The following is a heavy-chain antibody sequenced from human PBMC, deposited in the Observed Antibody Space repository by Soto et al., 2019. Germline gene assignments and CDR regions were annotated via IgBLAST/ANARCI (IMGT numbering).Heavy chain of an antibody. Sequence: EVQLLESGGNLVQPGGSLRLSCAASGFTFSSYVMSWVRQAPGKGLEWVSTISGSGARIYDADSVKGRFTISRDNSKKTVYPQSNSVRAEDTALYYCAKDGLGSCTGGTCYGSDYWGQGTLVTVSS. CDR1: GFTFSSYV. J-gene: IGHJ4*02. CDR3: AKDGLGSCTGGTCYGSDY. V-gene: IGHV3-23*01. D-gene: IGHD2-15*01. CDR2: ISGSGARI.